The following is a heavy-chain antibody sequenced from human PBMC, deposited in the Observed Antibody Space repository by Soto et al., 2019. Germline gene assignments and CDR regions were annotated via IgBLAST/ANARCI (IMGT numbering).Heavy chain of an antibody. CDR2: IYYSGST. CDR1: GGSISSGDYY. Sequence: SETLSLTCTVSGGSISSGDYYWSWIRQPPGKGLEWIGYIYYSGSTYYNPSLKSRVTVSEDTSKNQFSLKLSSVTAADTAVYYWVRAMVVTQNWIDPWGQGTLVTVSS. CDR3: VRAMVVTQNWIDP. D-gene: IGHD2-21*02. V-gene: IGHV4-30-4*01. J-gene: IGHJ5*02.